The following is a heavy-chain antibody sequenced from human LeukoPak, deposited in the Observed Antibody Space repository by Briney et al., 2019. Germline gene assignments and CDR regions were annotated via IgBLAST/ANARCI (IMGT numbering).Heavy chain of an antibody. Sequence: GGSLRLSCVVSGFTFSSYPMSWVRQAPGKGLEWVSVISESGDVTHYADSMKGRFTISRDNTKNTLNLQMNGLRDEDTAIYYCARDSSHYLGSSDYWGQGALVTVSS. D-gene: IGHD6-6*01. CDR3: ARDSSHYLGSSDY. V-gene: IGHV3-23*01. J-gene: IGHJ4*02. CDR2: ISESGDVT. CDR1: GFTFSSYP.